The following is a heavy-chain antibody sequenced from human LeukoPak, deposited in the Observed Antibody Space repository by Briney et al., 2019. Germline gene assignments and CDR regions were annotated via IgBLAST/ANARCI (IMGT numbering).Heavy chain of an antibody. D-gene: IGHD3-16*01. CDR2: IYPGDSDT. V-gene: IGHV5-51*01. CDR3: ARPHRGTTNQFDY. CDR1: GYSFTSYW. J-gene: IGHJ4*02. Sequence: GESLKISCQGSGYSFTSYWIRWVRQMPGKGLKWMGIIYPGDSDTRYSPSFQGQVTISADKSISTAYLQCSSLKASDTAMYYCARPHRGTTNQFDYWGQGTLVTVSS.